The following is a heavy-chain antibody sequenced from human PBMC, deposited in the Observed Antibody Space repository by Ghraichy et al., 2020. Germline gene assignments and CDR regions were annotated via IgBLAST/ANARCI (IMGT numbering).Heavy chain of an antibody. CDR3: ASHLVNWGDRGPTIDY. Sequence: SETLSLTCTVSGGSISSSSYYWGWIRQPPGKGLEWIGSISYSGSTYYNPSLKSRVTISVDTPKNQFSLKLSSVTAADTAVYYCASHLVNWGDRGPTIDYWGQGTLVTVSS. V-gene: IGHV4-39*01. D-gene: IGHD7-27*01. J-gene: IGHJ4*02. CDR1: GGSISSSSYY. CDR2: ISYSGST.